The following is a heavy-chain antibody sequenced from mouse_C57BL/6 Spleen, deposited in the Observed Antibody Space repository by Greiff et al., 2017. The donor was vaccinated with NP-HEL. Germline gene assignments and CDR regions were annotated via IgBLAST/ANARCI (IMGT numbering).Heavy chain of an antibody. V-gene: IGHV1-26*01. J-gene: IGHJ4*01. Sequence: VQLQQSGPELVKPGASVKISCKASGYTFTDYYMNWVKQSHGKSLEWIGDINPNNGGTSYNQKFKGKATLTVDKSSSTAYMELRSLTSEDSAVYYCARGDGSTSYAMDYWGQGTSVTVSS. CDR1: GYTFTDYY. CDR3: ARGDGSTSYAMDY. CDR2: INPNNGGT. D-gene: IGHD1-1*01.